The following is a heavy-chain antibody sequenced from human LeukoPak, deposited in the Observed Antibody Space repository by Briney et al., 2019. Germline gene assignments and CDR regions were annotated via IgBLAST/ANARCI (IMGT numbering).Heavy chain of an antibody. Sequence: GGSLRLSCAASGFTFSSYDMHWVRQATGKGLEWVSAIGTAGDTYYPGSVKGRFTISRENAKNSLYLQMNSLRAGDTAVYYCARDRPYSSSSMPDYWGQGTLVTVSS. CDR1: GFTFSSYD. CDR2: IGTAGDT. D-gene: IGHD6-6*01. CDR3: ARDRPYSSSSMPDY. V-gene: IGHV3-13*01. J-gene: IGHJ4*02.